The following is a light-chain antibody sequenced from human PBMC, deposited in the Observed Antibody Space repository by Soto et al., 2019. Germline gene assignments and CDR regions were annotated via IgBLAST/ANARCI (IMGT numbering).Light chain of an antibody. CDR2: RDT. Sequence: SYELTQPLSVSVALGQTARITCGGNNIGSKNVHWYQLNPGQAPVLVIYRDTNRPSGIPERFSGSNSGNTATLAISGAQVGDDADYYCQVGDSSTGVFGGGTK. CDR3: QVGDSSTGV. J-gene: IGLJ3*02. CDR1: NIGSKN. V-gene: IGLV3-9*01.